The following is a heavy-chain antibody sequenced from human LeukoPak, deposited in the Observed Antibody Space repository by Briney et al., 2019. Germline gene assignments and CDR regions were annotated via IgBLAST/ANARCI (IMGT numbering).Heavy chain of an antibody. Sequence: PGGSLRLSCAASGFTFSSYEMNWVRQAPGKGLEWVSYISSSGSTIYYADSVKGRFTISRDNAKNSLYLQMNSLRAEDTAVYYCARGYCSSTSCYRAFDYWGQGTLVTVSS. CDR3: ARGYCSSTSCYRAFDY. J-gene: IGHJ4*02. CDR1: GFTFSSYE. CDR2: ISSSGSTI. D-gene: IGHD2-2*01. V-gene: IGHV3-48*03.